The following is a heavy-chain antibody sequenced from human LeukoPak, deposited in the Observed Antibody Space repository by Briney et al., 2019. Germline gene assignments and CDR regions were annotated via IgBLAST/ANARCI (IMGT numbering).Heavy chain of an antibody. D-gene: IGHD5-12*01. CDR2: IYTSGST. V-gene: IGHV4-4*07. Sequence: SETLSLTCTVSGGSISSYYWSWIRQPAGKGLEWIGRIYTSGSTNYNPSLKSRVTMSVDTSKNQFSLKLSSVTAADTAVYYCASGPPGFYYYFRIDVWGQGTTVTVSS. CDR1: GGSISSYY. J-gene: IGHJ6*02. CDR3: ASGPPGFYYYFRIDV.